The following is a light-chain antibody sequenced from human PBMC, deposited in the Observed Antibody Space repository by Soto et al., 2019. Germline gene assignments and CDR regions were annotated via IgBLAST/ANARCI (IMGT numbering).Light chain of an antibody. J-gene: IGLJ1*01. CDR3: SSFSSGANLYV. Sequence: QSALTQPASVSGSPGQSITISCTGSSSDVGGYKYVSWYQQHPGKAPKLMIFEVNNRPSGVSKRFSGSKSDNTASLIISGLQAEDEADYYCSSFSSGANLYVFGTGTKVTVL. CDR1: SSDVGGYKY. V-gene: IGLV2-14*01. CDR2: EVN.